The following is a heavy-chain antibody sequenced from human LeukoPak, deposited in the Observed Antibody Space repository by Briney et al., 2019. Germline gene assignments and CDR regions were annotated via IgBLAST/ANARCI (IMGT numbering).Heavy chain of an antibody. J-gene: IGHJ4*02. CDR2: IYHSGST. CDR1: GYSISSGYY. CDR3: ARDRKSVYWHQTDY. D-gene: IGHD2-15*01. V-gene: IGHV4-38-2*02. Sequence: SETLSLTCTVSGYSISSGYYWGWIRQPPGKGLEWIGSIYHSGSTYYNPSLKSRVTISVDTSKNQFSLELSSVTAADTAVYYCARDRKSVYWHQTDYWGQGTLVTVSS.